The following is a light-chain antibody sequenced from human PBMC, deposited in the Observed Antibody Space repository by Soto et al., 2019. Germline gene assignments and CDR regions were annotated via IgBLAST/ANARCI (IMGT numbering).Light chain of an antibody. Sequence: EIVLTQSPGTLSLSPGERATLSCRASQSVSSSYLAWYQQKPGQAPRLLIYGASSRATGIPDRFSGSGAGTDLTLTISRLEPEDFAVYYCQQYGSSSQITFGQGTRLEMK. V-gene: IGKV3-20*01. CDR2: GAS. J-gene: IGKJ5*01. CDR1: QSVSSSY. CDR3: QQYGSSSQIT.